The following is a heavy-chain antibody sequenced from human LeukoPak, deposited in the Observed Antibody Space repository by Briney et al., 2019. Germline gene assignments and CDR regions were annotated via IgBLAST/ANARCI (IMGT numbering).Heavy chain of an antibody. CDR1: GGSISSSNW. V-gene: IGHV4-4*02. Sequence: SGTLSLTCAVSGGSISSSNWWSWVRQPPGKGLEGIGEIYHSGITNYNPSLKSRVTISVDKSKNQFSLKLSSVTAADTAVYYCARGSYYDYVWGSYFDYWGQGTLVTVSS. D-gene: IGHD3-16*01. CDR2: IYHSGIT. J-gene: IGHJ4*02. CDR3: ARGSYYDYVWGSYFDY.